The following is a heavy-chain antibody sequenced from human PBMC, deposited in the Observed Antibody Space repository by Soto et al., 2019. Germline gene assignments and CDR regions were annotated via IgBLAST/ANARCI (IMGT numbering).Heavy chain of an antibody. CDR1: VYTFTAFY. J-gene: IGHJ5*02. Sequence: GXSVKVSCKASVYTFTAFYMNWVRQAPGQGLEWMGWVNPNTGVTKYAQKFQGRVTMTRDTSINTAYMELSGLTSDDTAVYYCTTLRLDHWGQGNLVTVSS. CDR3: TTLRLDH. CDR2: VNPNTGVT. V-gene: IGHV1-2*02. D-gene: IGHD3-9*01.